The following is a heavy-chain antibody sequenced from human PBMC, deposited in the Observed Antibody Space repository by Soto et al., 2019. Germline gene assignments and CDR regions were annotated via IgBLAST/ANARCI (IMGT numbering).Heavy chain of an antibody. CDR3: ARDRGSSGMFELDV. D-gene: IGHD6-19*01. CDR2: IRHTTSAT. J-gene: IGHJ3*01. V-gene: IGHV3-48*02. CDR1: QFPFDVYS. Sequence: PGGSLRLSCVASQFPFDVYSMHWVRQAPGKGLEWVSYIRHTTSATFYADAVKGRFTISRDNRKNSLFLQMNSLRDDDTGVYFCARDRGSSGMFELDVWGPGXLVTV.